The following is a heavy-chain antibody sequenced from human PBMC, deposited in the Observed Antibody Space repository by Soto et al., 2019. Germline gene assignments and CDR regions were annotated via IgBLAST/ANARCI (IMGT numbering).Heavy chain of an antibody. V-gene: IGHV3-53*02. Sequence: ELQLVETGGGLIQTGGSLRLSCAASGFSISSNYIAWVRQPPGKGLEWVSTTFRGGNTEYAASVKGRCSISRDNYKNTLYLQMDNLRVEDTAVYYWARKPPSAIQGWAFGMDVWGQGTTVSVSS. J-gene: IGHJ6*02. CDR2: TFRGGNT. D-gene: IGHD2-21*01. CDR3: ARKPPSAIQGWAFGMDV. CDR1: GFSISSNY.